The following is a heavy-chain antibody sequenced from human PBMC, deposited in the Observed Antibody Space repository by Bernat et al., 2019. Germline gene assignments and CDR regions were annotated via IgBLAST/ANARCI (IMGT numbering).Heavy chain of an antibody. CDR1: GFTFCSYV. Sequence: EVQLVESGGGLVQPGGSLRLSCAASGFTFCSYVMHWVRQPPGKGPVWISGISHDARDRIYADSVKGRFTISRDNAKNTLYVQMDSLRADDPALYYCVRDADYWVDYWGLGTLVTVSS. CDR2: ISHDARDR. V-gene: IGHV3-74*01. J-gene: IGHJ4*02. CDR3: VRDADYWVDY. D-gene: IGHD2-8*02.